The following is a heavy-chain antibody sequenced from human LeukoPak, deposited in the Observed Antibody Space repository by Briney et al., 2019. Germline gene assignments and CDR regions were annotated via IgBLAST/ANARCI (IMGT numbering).Heavy chain of an antibody. CDR3: AREYIGDTATLYYFYY. V-gene: IGHV3-48*01. CDR2: ISSSSSTI. CDR1: GFTFSSYS. D-gene: IGHD5-18*01. Sequence: GGSLRLSCAASGFTFSSYSMNWVRQAPGKGLEWVSYISSSSSTIYYADSVKGRFTISRDNAKNSLYLQMNSLRAEDTAVYYCAREYIGDTATLYYFYYWGQGTLVTVSS. J-gene: IGHJ4*02.